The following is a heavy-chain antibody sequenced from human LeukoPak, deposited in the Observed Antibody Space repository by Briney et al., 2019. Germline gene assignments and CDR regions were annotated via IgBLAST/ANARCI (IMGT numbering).Heavy chain of an antibody. CDR1: GYTFTSYG. CDR2: INPNSGNT. CDR3: AKRGSSYGDFDY. J-gene: IGHJ4*02. D-gene: IGHD5-18*01. Sequence: ALVKVSCKASGYTFTSYGISWVRQAPGQGLGWMGWINPNSGNTGYAQKFQGRVTMTRNTSISTAYMELSTLRSEDTAVYYCAKRGSSYGDFDYWGQGTLVTVSS. V-gene: IGHV1-8*02.